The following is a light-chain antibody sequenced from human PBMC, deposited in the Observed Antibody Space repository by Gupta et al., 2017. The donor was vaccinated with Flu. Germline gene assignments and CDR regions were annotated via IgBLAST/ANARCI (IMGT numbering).Light chain of an antibody. Sequence: QSVLTQPPSASGTPGQRGTIPCSGSSSNIGSNYVYWYQQLPGTAPKLLIYRNNQRPSGVPDRFSCSKSGPSASLAISGLRSEDEADYYCAAWDDSLSGRGVFGGGTKLTVL. CDR3: AAWDDSLSGRGV. CDR2: RNN. CDR1: SSNIGSNY. J-gene: IGLJ3*02. V-gene: IGLV1-47*01.